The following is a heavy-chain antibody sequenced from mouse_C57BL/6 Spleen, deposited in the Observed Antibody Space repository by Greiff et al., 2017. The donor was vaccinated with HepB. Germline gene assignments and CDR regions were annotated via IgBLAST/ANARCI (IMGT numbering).Heavy chain of an antibody. CDR1: GFNIKDDY. CDR2: IDPENGDT. CDR3: TSIGNYDYFDY. Sequence: EVQLQQSGAELVRPGASVKLSCTASGFNIKDDYMHLVKQRPEQGLEWIGWIDPENGDTEYASKFQGKATITADTSSNTAYLQLSSLTSEDTAVYYCTSIGNYDYFDYWGQGTTLTVSS. V-gene: IGHV14-4*01. J-gene: IGHJ2*01. D-gene: IGHD2-14*01.